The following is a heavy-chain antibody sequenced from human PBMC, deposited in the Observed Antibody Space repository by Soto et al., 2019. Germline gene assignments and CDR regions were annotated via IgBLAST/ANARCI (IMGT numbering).Heavy chain of an antibody. CDR3: ARLGSQQLAIDY. Sequence: ASETLSLSCAVYGGSFSGYYWSWIRQPPGKGLEWIGEINHSGSTNYNPSLKSRVTISVDTSKNQFSLKLSSVTAADTAVYYCARLGSQQLAIDYWGQGTLVTVSS. CDR2: INHSGST. D-gene: IGHD6-13*01. J-gene: IGHJ4*02. CDR1: GGSFSGYY. V-gene: IGHV4-34*01.